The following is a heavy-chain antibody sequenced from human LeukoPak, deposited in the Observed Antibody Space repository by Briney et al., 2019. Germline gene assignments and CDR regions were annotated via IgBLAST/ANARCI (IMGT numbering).Heavy chain of an antibody. CDR2: INPSGGST. CDR1: GYTFTSYH. CDR3: ARGVGASGSSLDY. V-gene: IGHV1-46*01. D-gene: IGHD6-13*01. J-gene: IGHJ4*02. Sequence: GASVKVSCEASGYTFTSYHMHWVRQAPGQGLEWMGMINPSGGSTSYAQKFQGRVTVTRDTSTTTVYMELSSLRSEDTAVYYCARGVGASGSSLDYWGQGTLVTVSS.